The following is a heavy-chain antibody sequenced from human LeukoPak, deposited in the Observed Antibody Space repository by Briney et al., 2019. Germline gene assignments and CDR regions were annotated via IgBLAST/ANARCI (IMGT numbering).Heavy chain of an antibody. D-gene: IGHD3-22*01. CDR3: ARDPYYYDSSGYYGIDY. J-gene: IGHJ4*02. Sequence: KAGGSLRLSCAASGFTFSDYSMNWIRQAPGKGLEWVSYISSSGSTIYYADSVKGRFTISRDNAKNSLYLQMNSLRAEDTAVYYCARDPYYYDSSGYYGIDYWGQGTLVTVSS. CDR1: GFTFSDYS. V-gene: IGHV3-11*01. CDR2: ISSSGSTI.